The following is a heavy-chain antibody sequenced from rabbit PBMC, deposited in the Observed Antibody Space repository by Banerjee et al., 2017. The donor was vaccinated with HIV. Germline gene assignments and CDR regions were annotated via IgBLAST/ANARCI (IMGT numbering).Heavy chain of an antibody. CDR2: IGAAST. J-gene: IGHJ4*01. CDR3: ARKIVSGADNL. Sequence: QSLEESGGDLVKPGASLTLTCTASGFDFSSNYYMCWVRQAPGKGLEWIACIGAASTYYATWAKGRFTISKTSSTTVTLQMTSLTAADTATYFCARKIVSGADNLWGPGTLVT. V-gene: IGHV1S40*01. CDR1: GFDFSSNYY. D-gene: IGHD4-1*01.